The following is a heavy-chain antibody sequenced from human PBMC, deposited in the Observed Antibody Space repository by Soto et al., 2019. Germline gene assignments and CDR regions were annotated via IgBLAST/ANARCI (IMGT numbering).Heavy chain of an antibody. V-gene: IGHV1-8*01. D-gene: IGHD5-12*01. Sequence: ASVKVSCKASGYTFTSYDINWVRQATGQGLEWMGWMNPNSVNTGYAQKFQGRVTMTRNTSISTAYMELSSLRSEDTAVYYCARGRGARGYSGYDKQYNWFDPWGQGTLVTVSS. CDR1: GYTFTSYD. CDR2: MNPNSVNT. J-gene: IGHJ5*02. CDR3: ARGRGARGYSGYDKQYNWFDP.